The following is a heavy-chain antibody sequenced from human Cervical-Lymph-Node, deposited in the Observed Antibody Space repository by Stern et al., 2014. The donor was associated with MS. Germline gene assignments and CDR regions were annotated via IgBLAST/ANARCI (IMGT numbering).Heavy chain of an antibody. V-gene: IGHV5-51*01. CDR2: IFPGDSDT. CDR1: GYSFANFW. Sequence: EVQLEESGAEVRKPGESLKISCQVSGYSFANFWIGWVRQLPGKGPEWMGIIFPGDSDTSYSPYFEGQVTISADKSTSAAYLQWNSLKAADTAMYYCARHRGGDYANYWGQGTLVTVSS. J-gene: IGHJ4*02. CDR3: ARHRGGDYANY. D-gene: IGHD4-17*01.